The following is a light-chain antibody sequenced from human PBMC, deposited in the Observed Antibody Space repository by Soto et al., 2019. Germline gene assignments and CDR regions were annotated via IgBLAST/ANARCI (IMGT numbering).Light chain of an antibody. Sequence: DIQMTQSPSTLSASVGDRVTITCRASQTIINWLAWYQQKPGKAPKLLIYKASTLEGEVPSRFSGSGSETEFTLTINSLQPEDFATYYCLQDYNYPLTFGGGTKVDSK. J-gene: IGKJ4*01. V-gene: IGKV1-5*03. CDR3: LQDYNYPLT. CDR2: KAS. CDR1: QTIINW.